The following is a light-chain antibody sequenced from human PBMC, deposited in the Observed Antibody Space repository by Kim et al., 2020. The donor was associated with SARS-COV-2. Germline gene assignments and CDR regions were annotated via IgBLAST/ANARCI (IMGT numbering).Light chain of an antibody. Sequence: GERTSLSCRTSQSVTSTYIAWYQQRPGQAPRLLLYASSIRDAGIPDRFSGSGSGSDFTLTITRLEPEDFAVYYCQQYDTSPPTYTFGQGTKLEI. CDR2: ASS. V-gene: IGKV3-20*01. CDR3: QQYDTSPPTYT. J-gene: IGKJ2*01. CDR1: QSVTSTY.